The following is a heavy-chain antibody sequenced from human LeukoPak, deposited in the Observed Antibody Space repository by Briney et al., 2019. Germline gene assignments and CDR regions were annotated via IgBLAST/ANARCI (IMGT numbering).Heavy chain of an antibody. V-gene: IGHV1-18*01. Sequence: ASVTVSRKTSGYTFSNYGISWVRQAPGQGLEWMGWISAYNGNTNYAQKLQGRVTMTTDTSTSTAYMKLRSLRSDDTAVYYCARGAAVVDTARDFDYCGQGTLVTVSS. D-gene: IGHD3-22*01. J-gene: IGHJ4*02. CDR2: ISAYNGNT. CDR3: ARGAAVVDTARDFDY. CDR1: GYTFSNYG.